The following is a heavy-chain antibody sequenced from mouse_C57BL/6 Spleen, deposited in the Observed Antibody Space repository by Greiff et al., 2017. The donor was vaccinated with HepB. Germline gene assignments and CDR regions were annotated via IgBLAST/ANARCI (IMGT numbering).Heavy chain of an antibody. V-gene: IGHV5-17*01. CDR2: ISSGSSTI. Sequence: DVQLQESGGGLVKPGGSLKLSCAASGFTFSDYGMHWVRQAPEKGLEWVAYISSGSSTIYYADTVKGRFTISRDNAKNTLFLQMTSLRSEDTAMYYCARPPYSNYYYFDYWGQGTTLTVSS. CDR3: ARPPYSNYYYFDY. D-gene: IGHD2-5*01. CDR1: GFTFSDYG. J-gene: IGHJ2*01.